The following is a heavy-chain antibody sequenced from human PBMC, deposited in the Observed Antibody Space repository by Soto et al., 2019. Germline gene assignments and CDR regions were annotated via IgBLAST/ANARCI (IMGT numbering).Heavy chain of an antibody. CDR2: LSRGGGTT. CDR1: GFTFSSHG. J-gene: IGHJ3*01. D-gene: IGHD6-6*01. V-gene: IGHV3-23*01. CDR3: AKDGKYRTDGFDV. Sequence: EAQLLESGGDWAQPGGSLRLSCAASGFTFSSHGMSWVRQAPGKGLEWIAGLSRGGGTTYYADSVKGRFTISRDNSKNTLDLIMNSLKVEDTALYYCAKDGKYRTDGFDVWGQGTMVTVSS.